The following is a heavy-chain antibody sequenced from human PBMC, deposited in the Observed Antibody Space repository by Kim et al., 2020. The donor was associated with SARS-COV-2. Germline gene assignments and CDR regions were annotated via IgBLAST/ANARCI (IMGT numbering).Heavy chain of an antibody. CDR2: ISVSGGST. Sequence: GGSLRLSCAASGFTFSSYAMSWVRQAPGKGLEWVSAISVSGGSTYYADSVKGRFTISRDNSNNKLYLHMNSLRAEDTAVYYCAKFAHYGAPFNYWGQGTLVTGSS. V-gene: IGHV3-23*01. CDR1: GFTFSSYA. D-gene: IGHD4-17*01. CDR3: AKFAHYGAPFNY. J-gene: IGHJ4*02.